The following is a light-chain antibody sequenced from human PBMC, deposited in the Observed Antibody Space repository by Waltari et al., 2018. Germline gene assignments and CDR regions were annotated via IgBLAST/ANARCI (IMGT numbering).Light chain of an antibody. CDR3: QQYSSFST. J-gene: IGKJ2*01. CDR1: QNVGTW. V-gene: IGKV1-5*03. CDR2: MAS. Sequence: DIQMTQSPSTLSASVGDRVTISCRASQNVGTWLAWYQQKPGKAPKLLIYMASSLESGVPSRFSGSGSVTEFTLTISSLQPDDFATYSCQQYSSFSTFGQGTKV.